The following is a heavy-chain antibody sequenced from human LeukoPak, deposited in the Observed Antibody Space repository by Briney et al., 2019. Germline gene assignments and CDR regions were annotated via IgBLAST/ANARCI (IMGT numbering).Heavy chain of an antibody. CDR3: VKMWTTVVTPSTH. Sequence: PGGSLRLSCSASGFTFSSYAMHWVRQAPGKGLEYVSAISSNGGSTYYADSVKGRFTISRDNSKNTLYLQMSSLRGEDTAVYYCVKMWTTVVTPSTHWGQGTLVTVSS. J-gene: IGHJ4*02. CDR1: GFTFSSYA. V-gene: IGHV3-64D*09. D-gene: IGHD4-23*01. CDR2: ISSNGGST.